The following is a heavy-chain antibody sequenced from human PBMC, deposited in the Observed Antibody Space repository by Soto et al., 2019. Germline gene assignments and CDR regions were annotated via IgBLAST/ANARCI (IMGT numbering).Heavy chain of an antibody. V-gene: IGHV4-34*01. CDR1: GGSFSGYY. CDR3: ARASNIVATANLDY. CDR2: INHSGST. J-gene: IGHJ4*02. D-gene: IGHD5-12*01. Sequence: SETLSLTCAVYGGSFSGYYWSWIRQPPGKGLEWIGEINHSGSTNYNPSLKSRVTISVDTSKNQFSLKLSSVTAADTAVYYCARASNIVATANLDYWGQGTLVTVSS.